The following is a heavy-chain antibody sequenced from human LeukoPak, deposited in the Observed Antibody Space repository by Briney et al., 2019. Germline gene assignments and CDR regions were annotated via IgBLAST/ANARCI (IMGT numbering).Heavy chain of an antibody. CDR3: AREIWSSGWWGLDY. V-gene: IGHV4-4*07. D-gene: IGHD6-19*01. CDR2: IYTSGST. CDR1: GGSTSSYY. J-gene: IGHJ4*02. Sequence: SETLSLTCTVSGGSTSSYYWSWIRQPAGKGLEWIGRIYTSGSTNYNPSLKSRVTMSVDTSKNQFSLKLSSVTAADTAVYYCAREIWSSGWWGLDYWGQGTLVTVSS.